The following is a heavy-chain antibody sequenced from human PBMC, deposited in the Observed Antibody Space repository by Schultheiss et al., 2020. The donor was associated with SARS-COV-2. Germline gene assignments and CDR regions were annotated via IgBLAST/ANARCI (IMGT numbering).Heavy chain of an antibody. Sequence: SQTLSLTCAVSGGSISDSRYFWGWIRQTPGKGLEWIGYIYYSGSTNYNPSLKSRVTISVDTSKNQFSLKLSSVTAADTAVYYCARDPWYDILTGFDYYGMDVWGQGTTVTVSS. V-gene: IGHV4-61*01. J-gene: IGHJ6*02. CDR3: ARDPWYDILTGFDYYGMDV. D-gene: IGHD3-9*01. CDR1: GGSISDSRYF. CDR2: IYYSGST.